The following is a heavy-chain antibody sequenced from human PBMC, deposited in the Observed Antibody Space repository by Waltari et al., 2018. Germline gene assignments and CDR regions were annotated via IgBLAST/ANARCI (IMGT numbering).Heavy chain of an antibody. Sequence: QVQLQQWGAGLLKPSETLSLTCAVYGGSFSGYYWSWIRQPPGKGLEGIGEINHSGSTNDNPSLKSRVTISVDTSKNQFSLKLSSVTAADTAVYYCASAYYDFWSGYSDYWGQGTLVTVSS. J-gene: IGHJ4*02. CDR3: ASAYYDFWSGYSDY. CDR2: INHSGST. V-gene: IGHV4-34*01. D-gene: IGHD3-3*01. CDR1: GGSFSGYY.